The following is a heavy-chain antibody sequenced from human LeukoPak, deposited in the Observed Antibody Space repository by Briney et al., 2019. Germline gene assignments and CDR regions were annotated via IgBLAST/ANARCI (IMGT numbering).Heavy chain of an antibody. J-gene: IGHJ6*04. CDR3: AGGLRYFDWQTDYYYGMDV. CDR2: ISAYNGNT. CDR1: GYTLTSYG. D-gene: IGHD3-9*01. V-gene: IGHV1-18*04. Sequence: ASVKVSCKASGYTLTSYGISWVRQAPGQGLEWMGWISAYNGNTNYAQKLQGRVTMTTDTSTSTAYMELRSLRSDDTAVYYCAGGLRYFDWQTDYYYGMDVWGKGTTVTVSS.